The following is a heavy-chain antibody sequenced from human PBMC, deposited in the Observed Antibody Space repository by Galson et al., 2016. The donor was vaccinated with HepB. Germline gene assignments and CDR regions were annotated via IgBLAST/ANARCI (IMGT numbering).Heavy chain of an antibody. D-gene: IGHD4-17*01. V-gene: IGHV2-5*01. Sequence: PALVKPTQTLTLTCSFSGFSLSTSGVSVAWIRQPPGKALEWLALIYWLGDQRYSPSLKSRLTITEDTSKSQVVLTMTNLDPADTATSFCAHRTTVTTKYFDFGGPVILVTVSS. J-gene: IGHJ4*02. CDR2: IYWLGDQ. CDR1: GFSLSTSGVS. CDR3: AHRTTVTTKYFDF.